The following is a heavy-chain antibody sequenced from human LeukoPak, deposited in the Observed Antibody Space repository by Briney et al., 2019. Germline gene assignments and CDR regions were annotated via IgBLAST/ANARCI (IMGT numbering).Heavy chain of an antibody. CDR3: ARRDYYGSGSPDF. CDR2: INWNGDRT. D-gene: IGHD3-10*01. J-gene: IGHJ4*02. V-gene: IGHV3-20*04. Sequence: GGSLGLSCAASGFTFHDYDMSWVRHSPGKGLEWVSRINWNGDRTGYADSVKGRFTISRDNAKKSLYLQMNSLRAEDTALYYCARRDYYGSGSPDFWGQGTLVTVSS. CDR1: GFTFHDYD.